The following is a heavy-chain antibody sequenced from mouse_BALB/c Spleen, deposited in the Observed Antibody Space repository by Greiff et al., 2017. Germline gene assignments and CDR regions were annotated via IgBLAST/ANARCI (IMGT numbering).Heavy chain of an antibody. D-gene: IGHD2-3*01. CDR2: ISYSGST. V-gene: IGHV3-2*02. CDR3: ARWGMIPFAY. J-gene: IGHJ3*01. CDR1: GYSITSDYA. Sequence: EVQLVESGPGLVKPSQSLSLTCTVTGYSITSDYAWNWIRQFPGNKLEWMGYISYSGSTSYNPSLKSRISITRDTSKNQFFLQLNSVTTEDTATYYCARWGMIPFAYWGQGTLVTVSA.